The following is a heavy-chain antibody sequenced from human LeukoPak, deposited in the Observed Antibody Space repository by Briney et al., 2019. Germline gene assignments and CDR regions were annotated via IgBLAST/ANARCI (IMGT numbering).Heavy chain of an antibody. CDR3: AGAPSRIRRFDY. V-gene: IGHV3-66*01. CDR2: IYSGGST. CDR1: GFTVSSNY. Sequence: AGGSLRLSCAASGFTVSSNYMSWVRQAPGKGLEWVSVIYSGGSTYYADSVKGRFTISRDNSKNTLYLQMNSLRAEDTAVYYCAGAPSRIRRFDYWGQGTLVTVSS. D-gene: IGHD2-15*01. J-gene: IGHJ4*02.